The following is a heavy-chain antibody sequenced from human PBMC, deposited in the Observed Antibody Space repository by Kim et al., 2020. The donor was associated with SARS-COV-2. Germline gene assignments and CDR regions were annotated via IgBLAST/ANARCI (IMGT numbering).Heavy chain of an antibody. D-gene: IGHD3-10*01. CDR1: GFTFSSYA. CDR3: AKDPGLWFGELYEH. J-gene: IGHJ4*02. CDR2: ISGSGGST. V-gene: IGHV3-23*01. Sequence: GGSLRLSCAASGFTFSSYAMSWVRQAPGKGLEWVSAISGSGGSTYYADSVKGRFTISRDNSKNTLYLQMNSLRAEDTAVYYCAKDPGLWFGELYEHWGQGTLVTVSS.